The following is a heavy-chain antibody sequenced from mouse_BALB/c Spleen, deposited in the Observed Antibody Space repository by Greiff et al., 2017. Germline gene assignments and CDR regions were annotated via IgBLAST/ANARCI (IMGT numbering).Heavy chain of an antibody. V-gene: IGHV14-3*02. CDR2: IDPANGNT. D-gene: IGHD2-12*01. CDR3: ARWSPIRRYAMDY. CDR1: GFNIKDTY. Sequence: EVQLQQSGAELVKPGASVKLSCTASGFNIKDTYMHWVKQRPEQGLEWIGRIDPANGNTKYDPKFQGKATITADTSSNTSYLQLSSLTSEDTAVYYCARWSPIRRYAMDYWGQGTSVTVSS. J-gene: IGHJ4*01.